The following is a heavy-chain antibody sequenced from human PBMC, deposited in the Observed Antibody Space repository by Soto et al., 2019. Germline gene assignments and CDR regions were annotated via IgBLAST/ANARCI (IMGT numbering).Heavy chain of an antibody. J-gene: IGHJ4*01. D-gene: IGHD2-2*01. CDR3: ATRTIYVTGSTGLAD. V-gene: IGHV3-23*01. CDR1: GFTSSIYA. CDR2: ISAGGVPT. Sequence: GVLRLSRAASGFTSSIYAMSGVRHAPGKTLGWDSAISAGGVPTDYADSVKGRFTISRDNSKNTLYLQMNSLRAEDTAVYYCATRTIYVTGSTGLADWGHGTLVTVSS.